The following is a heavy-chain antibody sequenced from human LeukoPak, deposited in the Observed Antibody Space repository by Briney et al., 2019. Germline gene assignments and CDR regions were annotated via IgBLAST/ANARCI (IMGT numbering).Heavy chain of an antibody. CDR1: DDSITMYY. D-gene: IGHD4-11*01. Sequence: SETLSLTCTLSDDSITMYYWTWIRQPPGKGLEWIGYVDHTGSTKFNPSLNGRVSISRDTSNNFFSLRLRSVTAADTAVYFCARGRVSSSTWYSTYYYFFYMDFWGKGTTVTVSS. CDR3: ARGRVSSSTWYSTYYYFFYMDF. J-gene: IGHJ6*03. CDR2: VDHTGST. V-gene: IGHV4-59*01.